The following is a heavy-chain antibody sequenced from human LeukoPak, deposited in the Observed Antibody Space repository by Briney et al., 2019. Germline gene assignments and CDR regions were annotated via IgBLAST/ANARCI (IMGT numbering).Heavy chain of an antibody. CDR1: GYKFTDDY. J-gene: IGHJ4*02. Sequence: SVTVSCKASGYKFTDDYIHGVRQAPGQGREFMGWINPDSGFTNYAQKFKGRVTMTRDTSISTAYLEVRSLTSDDTAVYYCAPPAEAYTGWWKVWGQGTLVTVSS. CDR2: INPDSGFT. V-gene: IGHV1-2*02. D-gene: IGHD3-16*01. CDR3: APPAEAYTGWWKV.